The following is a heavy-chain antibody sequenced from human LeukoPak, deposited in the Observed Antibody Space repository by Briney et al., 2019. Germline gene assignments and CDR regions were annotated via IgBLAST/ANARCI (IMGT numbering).Heavy chain of an antibody. Sequence: ASVKVSCKASGGTFSSYTISWMRQAPGQGLEWMGRIIPILGIANYAQKFQGRVTITADKSTSTAYMELSSLRSEGTAVYYCACIAVAGPFDYWGQGTLVTVSS. CDR2: IIPILGIA. J-gene: IGHJ4*02. V-gene: IGHV1-69*02. CDR1: GGTFSSYT. D-gene: IGHD6-19*01. CDR3: ACIAVAGPFDY.